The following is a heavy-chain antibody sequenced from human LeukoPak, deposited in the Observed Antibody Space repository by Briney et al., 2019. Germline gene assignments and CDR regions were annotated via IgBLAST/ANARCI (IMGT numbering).Heavy chain of an antibody. CDR1: GFTFDDYA. D-gene: IGHD3-10*01. CDR2: ISWNSGSI. CDR3: AKDITMVQGAIPDAFDI. V-gene: IGHV3-9*01. J-gene: IGHJ3*02. Sequence: GGSLRLSCAASGFTFDDYAMHWVRQAPGKGLEWVSGISWNSGSIGYADSVKGRFTISRDNAKNSLYLQMNSLRAEDTALYYCAKDITMVQGAIPDAFDIWGQGTMVTVSS.